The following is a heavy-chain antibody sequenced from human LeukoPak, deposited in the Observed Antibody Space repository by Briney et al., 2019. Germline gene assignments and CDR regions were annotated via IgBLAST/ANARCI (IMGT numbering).Heavy chain of an antibody. CDR2: IRYDGSNK. CDR3: ARDEGVAAAGYYYYYMDV. CDR1: GFTFSSYG. V-gene: IGHV3-30*02. J-gene: IGHJ6*03. D-gene: IGHD6-13*01. Sequence: GGSLRLSCAASGFTFSSYGMHWVRQAPGKGLEWVAFIRYDGSNKYYADSVKGRFTISRDNAKNTLYLQMNSLRAEDTAVYYCARDEGVAAAGYYYYYMDVWGKGTTVTISS.